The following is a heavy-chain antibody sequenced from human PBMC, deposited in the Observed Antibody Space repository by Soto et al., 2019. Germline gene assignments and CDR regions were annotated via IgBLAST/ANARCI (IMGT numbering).Heavy chain of an antibody. CDR3: AHRPSGWYLFDY. V-gene: IGHV1-3*01. CDR1: GYSFTRYP. Sequence: ASVKVSCKASGYSFTRYPIHWVRQAPGQRPEWMGWISAGNGDTEYSQSFQGRVTITRDTSAKTAYMELTDLRSDDTATYYCAHRPSGWYLFDYWGQGTPVTVSS. CDR2: ISAGNGDT. D-gene: IGHD6-19*01. J-gene: IGHJ4*02.